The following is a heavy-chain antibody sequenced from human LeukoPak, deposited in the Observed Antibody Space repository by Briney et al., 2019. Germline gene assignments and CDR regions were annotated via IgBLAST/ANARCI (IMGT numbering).Heavy chain of an antibody. Sequence: GGSLRLSCAASGFTFGTDDMNWIRQAPGKGLEWVSYISSSGYSIYYADSVKGRFTISRDNANKSLYLQMNSLRAEDTAVYYCAREGSSYAPSQPFYFDSWGQGTLVTVSS. CDR2: ISSSGYSI. J-gene: IGHJ4*02. D-gene: IGHD3-10*01. CDR1: GFTFGTDD. CDR3: AREGSSYAPSQPFYFDS. V-gene: IGHV3-48*03.